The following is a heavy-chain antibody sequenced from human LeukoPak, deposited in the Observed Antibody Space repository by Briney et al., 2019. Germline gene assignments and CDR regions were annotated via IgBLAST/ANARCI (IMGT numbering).Heavy chain of an antibody. D-gene: IGHD2-15*01. J-gene: IGHJ3*01. CDR1: GFTFSSYS. V-gene: IGHV3-21*06. CDR3: ARVCGGGSCSGAFDL. CDR2: ISTNTKYI. Sequence: GGSLRLSGAASGFTFSSYSMNWVRQAPGKGLEWVSSISTNTKYIYYADSVKGRFTISRDNAKNSLYLQMNSLRADDTAVYSCARVCGGGSCSGAFDLWGQGTMVTVSS.